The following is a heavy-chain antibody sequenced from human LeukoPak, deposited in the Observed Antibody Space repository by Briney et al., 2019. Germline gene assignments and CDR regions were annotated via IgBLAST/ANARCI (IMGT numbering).Heavy chain of an antibody. V-gene: IGHV3-23*01. CDR1: GFTFSSYA. Sequence: GGSLRLSCAASGFTFSSYAMSWVRQAPGKGLEWVSAISGSGGSTYYADSVKGRFTISRDNSKNTLYLQMNSLRAEDTAVYYCAKRGYYDGSGYYYDYWGQGTLVTVSS. J-gene: IGHJ4*02. CDR3: AKRGYYDGSGYYYDY. CDR2: ISGSGGST. D-gene: IGHD3-22*01.